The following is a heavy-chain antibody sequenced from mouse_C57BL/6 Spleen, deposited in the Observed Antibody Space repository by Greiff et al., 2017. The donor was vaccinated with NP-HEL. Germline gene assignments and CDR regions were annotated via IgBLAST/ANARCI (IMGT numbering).Heavy chain of an antibody. CDR3: ARKAPFYYGNSYYFDY. D-gene: IGHD2-1*01. CDR2: VNPGSGGT. CDR1: GYSFTNYL. J-gene: IGHJ2*01. Sequence: QVQLQQSGAELVRPGTSVKVSCKASGYSFTNYLIEWVKQRPGQGLEWIGVVNPGSGGTNYNEKLKGKATLTADKSSSTAYMQLSSLTSEDSAVYFCARKAPFYYGNSYYFDYWGQGTTLTVSS. V-gene: IGHV1-54*01.